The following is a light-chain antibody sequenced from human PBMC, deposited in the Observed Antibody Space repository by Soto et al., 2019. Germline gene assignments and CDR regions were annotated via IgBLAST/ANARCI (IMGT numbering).Light chain of an antibody. J-gene: IGLJ1*01. CDR3: CSYAGSRDV. V-gene: IGLV2-23*01. CDR1: SSDVGSYNL. CDR2: EGS. Sequence: QSALTQPASVSGSPGQSITISCTGTSSDVGSYNLVSWYQQHPGKAPKLMIYEGSKRPSGVSNRFSGSKSDNTASLTISGLQAEDEADYYCCSYAGSRDVFGTGTKLTVL.